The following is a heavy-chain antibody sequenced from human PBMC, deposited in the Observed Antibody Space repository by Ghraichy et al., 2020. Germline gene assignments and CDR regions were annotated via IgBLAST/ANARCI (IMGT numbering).Heavy chain of an antibody. CDR3: AAGSGDDFWSGSRNYYYYMDV. CDR1: GFTFTSSA. Sequence: SVKVSCKASGFTFTSSAVQWVRQARGQRLEWIGWIVVGSGNTNYAQKFQERVTITRDMSTSTAYMELSSLRSEDTAVYYCAAGSGDDFWSGSRNYYYYMDVWGKGTTVTVSS. CDR2: IVVGSGNT. V-gene: IGHV1-58*01. D-gene: IGHD3-3*01. J-gene: IGHJ6*03.